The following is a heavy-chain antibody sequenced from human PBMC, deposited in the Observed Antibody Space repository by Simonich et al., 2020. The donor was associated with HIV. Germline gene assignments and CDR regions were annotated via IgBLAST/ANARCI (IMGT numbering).Heavy chain of an antibody. D-gene: IGHD5-12*01. CDR2: INHSGST. V-gene: IGHV4-34*01. J-gene: IGHJ4*02. Sequence: QVHLQQWGAGLLKPSETLSLTCAVYGGSFSGYYWNWVRQPPGKGLAWIGEINHSGSTDYNPSLKSRVTISVDTSKNQFSLKLSSVTAADTAMYYCARRGGYNFDYWGQGTLVTVSS. CDR1: GGSFSGYY. CDR3: ARRGGYNFDY.